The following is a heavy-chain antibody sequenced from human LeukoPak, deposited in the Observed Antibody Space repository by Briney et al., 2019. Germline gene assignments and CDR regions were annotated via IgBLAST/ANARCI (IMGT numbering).Heavy chain of an antibody. CDR1: GGTFSSYA. Sequence: VASVKVSCKASGGTFSSYAISWVRQAPGQGLEWMGRIIPILGIANYAQKFQGRVTITADKSTSTAYMELSSLRSEDTAVYYCAVYCSSTSCYSATYYYYGMDVWGQGTTVTVSS. CDR3: AVYCSSTSCYSATYYYYGMDV. V-gene: IGHV1-69*04. CDR2: IIPILGIA. D-gene: IGHD2-2*02. J-gene: IGHJ6*02.